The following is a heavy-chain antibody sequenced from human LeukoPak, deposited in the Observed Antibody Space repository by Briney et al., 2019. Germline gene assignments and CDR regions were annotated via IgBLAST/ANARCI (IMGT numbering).Heavy chain of an antibody. J-gene: IGHJ3*02. D-gene: IGHD2-21*02. Sequence: ASVKVSCKPVGRTFTSYAISWLRQAPGQGRGWRGRIIPFFGIANYAQKFQGRVTITADKSTSTAYMELSSLRSEDTAVYYCARDFYCGGDCFSAFDIWGQGTMVTVSS. CDR1: GRTFTSYA. V-gene: IGHV1-69*04. CDR3: ARDFYCGGDCFSAFDI. CDR2: IIPFFGIA.